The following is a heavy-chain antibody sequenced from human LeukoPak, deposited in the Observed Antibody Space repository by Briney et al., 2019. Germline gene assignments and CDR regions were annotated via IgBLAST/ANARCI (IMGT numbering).Heavy chain of an antibody. CDR2: IYTSGST. CDR3: ARLQSGWFYFDY. CDR1: GGSISSGSYY. J-gene: IGHJ4*02. V-gene: IGHV4-61*02. Sequence: SQTLSLTCTVSGGSISSGSYYWSWLRQPAGKGLEWIGRIYTSGSTNYNPSLKTRVTISVDTSKNQFSLKLSSVTAADTAVYYCARLQSGWFYFDYWGQGTLVTVSS. D-gene: IGHD6-19*01.